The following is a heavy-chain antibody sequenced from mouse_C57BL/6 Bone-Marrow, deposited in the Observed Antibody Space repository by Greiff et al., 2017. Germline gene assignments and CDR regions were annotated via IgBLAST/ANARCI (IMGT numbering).Heavy chain of an antibody. Sequence: QVQLQQPGAELVKPGASVKLSCKASGYTFTSYWMQWVKQRPGQGLEWIGEIDPSDSYTNYNQKFKGKATLTVDTSSSTAYMQLSSLTSEDSAVYYCAVYYYGSSYGDYWGQGTTLTVSS. V-gene: IGHV1-50*01. CDR1: GYTFTSYW. J-gene: IGHJ2*01. D-gene: IGHD1-1*01. CDR3: AVYYYGSSYGDY. CDR2: IDPSDSYT.